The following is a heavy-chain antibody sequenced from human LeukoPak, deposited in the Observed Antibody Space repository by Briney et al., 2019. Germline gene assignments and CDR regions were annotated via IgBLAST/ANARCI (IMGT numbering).Heavy chain of an antibody. V-gene: IGHV3-11*04. CDR1: GFTFSDYY. D-gene: IGHD1-26*01. Sequence: PGGSLRLSCAASGFTFSDYYMSWIRRAPGKGLEWVSYISGSGSTMYYADSVKGRFTISRDNAKNSLYLQMSNLRAEDTAVYYCARTFGGSYYFDYWGQGTLVTVSS. J-gene: IGHJ4*02. CDR2: ISGSGSTM. CDR3: ARTFGGSYYFDY.